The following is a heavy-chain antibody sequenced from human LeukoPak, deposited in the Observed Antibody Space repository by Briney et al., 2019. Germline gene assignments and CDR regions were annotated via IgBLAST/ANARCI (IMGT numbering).Heavy chain of an antibody. D-gene: IGHD4-17*01. CDR2: ISTDSNTI. J-gene: IGHJ4*02. CDR3: ARDRDLYGDYVFDY. CDR1: GFTFSTYS. Sequence: GGSLRLSCAASGFTFSTYSMNWVRQAPGKGLEWLSYISTDSNTIYYADSVKGRFTVSRDNAKNSLYLQMNSLRDEDTAVYYCARDRDLYGDYVFDYWGQGTLVTVSS. V-gene: IGHV3-48*02.